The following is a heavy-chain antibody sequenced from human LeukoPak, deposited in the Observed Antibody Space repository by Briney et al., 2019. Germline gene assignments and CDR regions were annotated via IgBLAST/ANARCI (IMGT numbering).Heavy chain of an antibody. CDR2: ISAYNGNT. V-gene: IGHV1-18*01. CDR1: GYTFTSYG. J-gene: IGHJ1*01. D-gene: IGHD6-19*01. Sequence: ASVKVSCKASGYTFTSYGISWVQQAPGQGLEWMGWISAYNGNTNYAQKLQGRVTMTTDTSTSTAYMELRSLRSDDTAVYYCARDNPPYSSGRGYFQHWGQGALVTVSS. CDR3: ARDNPPYSSGRGYFQH.